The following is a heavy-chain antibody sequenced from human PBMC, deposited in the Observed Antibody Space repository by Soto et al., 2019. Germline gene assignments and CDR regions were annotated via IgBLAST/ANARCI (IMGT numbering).Heavy chain of an antibody. CDR2: IYDSGST. D-gene: IGHD2-15*01. Sequence: QVQLQESGPGLVKPSQTLSLTCTVSGGSISSGGYYWSWIRQHPGKGLEWIGYIYDSGSTCYNPSLKSRVTISVDTSKNQFSLKLSSVTAADTAVYYCARDRGGGSPWYYWGQGTLVTVSS. CDR1: GGSISSGGYY. J-gene: IGHJ4*02. V-gene: IGHV4-31*03. CDR3: ARDRGGGSPWYY.